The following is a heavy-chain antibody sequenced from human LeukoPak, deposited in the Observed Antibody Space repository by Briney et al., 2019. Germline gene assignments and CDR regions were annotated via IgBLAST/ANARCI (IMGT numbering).Heavy chain of an antibody. J-gene: IGHJ4*02. D-gene: IGHD4-23*01. CDR1: GFTFSSYA. V-gene: IGHV3-23*01. Sequence: GGSLRLSCAASGFTFSSYAMSWVRPAPRKGLKWVSAISGSGGSPYYADSVKGRVTISRDNSKHPLYLQMNSLRAEHTAVYYCAKGVRSSAYGGLDYWGQGTLVTVSS. CDR2: ISGSGGSP. CDR3: AKGVRSSAYGGLDY.